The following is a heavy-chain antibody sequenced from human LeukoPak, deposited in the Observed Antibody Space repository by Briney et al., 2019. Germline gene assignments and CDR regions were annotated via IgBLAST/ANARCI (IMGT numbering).Heavy chain of an antibody. J-gene: IGHJ4*02. CDR3: AKYAPPTTALTRFFDD. Sequence: GGSLRLSGAASGFSFNNYTMVWVRQTPGTGLKWFSVISAGNDIVYADSVKGRFSISRDSSKNTLYLQMNSLRVEDTAVYYCAKYAPPTTALTRFFDDWGQGTLVTVSS. V-gene: IGHV3-23*01. CDR1: GFSFNNYT. CDR2: ISAGNDI. D-gene: IGHD4-17*01.